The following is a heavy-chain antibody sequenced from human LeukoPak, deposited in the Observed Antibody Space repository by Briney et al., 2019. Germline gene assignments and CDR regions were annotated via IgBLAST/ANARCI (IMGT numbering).Heavy chain of an antibody. CDR3: VKDITPYYDSSGYYHDY. CDR2: ISGSGGST. V-gene: IGHV3-23*01. J-gene: IGHJ4*02. CDR1: GFTFSSYT. Sequence: GGSLRLSCAASGFTFSSYTMIWVRQAPGKGLEWVSAISGSGGSTYYADSVKGRFTISRDNSKNTLYLQMNSLRAEDTAVYYCVKDITPYYDSSGYYHDYWGQGTLVTVSS. D-gene: IGHD3-22*01.